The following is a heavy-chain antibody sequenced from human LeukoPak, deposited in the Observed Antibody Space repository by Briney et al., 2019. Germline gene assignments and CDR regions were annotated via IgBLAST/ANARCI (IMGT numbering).Heavy chain of an antibody. J-gene: IGHJ4*02. D-gene: IGHD2/OR15-2a*01. V-gene: IGHV3-74*01. Sequence: GGSLRLSCAASGFIFSTYWMHWVRQAPGKGLVWVSRINSDGSSTNYADSVKGRFTISKDNAKNTVYLQMNSLRAEDTAVYYCVSFYETYWGRGTLVTVSS. CDR3: VSFYETY. CDR1: GFIFSTYW. CDR2: INSDGSST.